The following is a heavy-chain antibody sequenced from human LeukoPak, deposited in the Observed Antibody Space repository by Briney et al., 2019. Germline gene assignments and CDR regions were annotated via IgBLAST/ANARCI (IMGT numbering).Heavy chain of an antibody. V-gene: IGHV4-39*01. Sequence: YPSETLSLTCTVSGGSISSYYWSWIRQPPGKGLEWIGSIYYSGTTYCNPSLKSRVTISGDTSKNQFSLKLSSLTAADTAVYYCASAPTRATGYFDYWGQGTLVTVSS. D-gene: IGHD5-24*01. CDR2: IYYSGTT. J-gene: IGHJ4*02. CDR1: GGSISSYY. CDR3: ASAPTRATGYFDY.